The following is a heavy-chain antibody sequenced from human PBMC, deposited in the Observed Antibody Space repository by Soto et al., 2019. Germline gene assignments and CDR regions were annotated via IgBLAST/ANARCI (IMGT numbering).Heavy chain of an antibody. J-gene: IGHJ6*02. CDR3: ARGGMGGSHYYYYGMDV. V-gene: IGHV3-33*01. CDR2: IWYDGSNK. CDR1: GFTFSSYG. Sequence: QVQLVESGGGVVQPGRSLRLSCAASGFTFSSYGMHWVRQAPGKGLEWVAVIWYDGSNKYYADSVKSRFTISRDNSKNTLYLQMNSLRAEDTAVYYCARGGMGGSHYYYYGMDVWGQGTTVTVSS. D-gene: IGHD3-16*01.